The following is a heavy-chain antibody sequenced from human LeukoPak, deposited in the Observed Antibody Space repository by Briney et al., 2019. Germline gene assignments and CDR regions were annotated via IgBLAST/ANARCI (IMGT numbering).Heavy chain of an antibody. J-gene: IGHJ5*02. CDR2: INPNSGGT. Sequence: ASVKVSCKASGYTFTGYYMHWVRQAPGQGLEWMGWINPNSGGTNYAQEFQGRVTMTRDTSISTAYMELSRLRSDDTAVYYCARVLYYYGSGRQRLWLDPWGQGTLVTVSS. D-gene: IGHD3-10*01. CDR3: ARVLYYYGSGRQRLWLDP. V-gene: IGHV1-2*02. CDR1: GYTFTGYY.